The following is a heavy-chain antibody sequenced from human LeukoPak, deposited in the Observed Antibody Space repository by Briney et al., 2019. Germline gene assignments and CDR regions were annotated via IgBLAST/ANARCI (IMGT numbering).Heavy chain of an antibody. V-gene: IGHV1-69*04. CDR1: GGTFSSYA. Sequence: GASVKVSCKASGGTFSSYAISWVRQAPAQGLEWMGRIILILGIANYAQKFQGRVTITADKSTSTAYMELSRLRSDDTAVYYCARDLLGYCSSTSCPNWFDPWGQGTLVTVSS. CDR3: ARDLLGYCSSTSCPNWFDP. CDR2: IILILGIA. D-gene: IGHD2-2*01. J-gene: IGHJ5*02.